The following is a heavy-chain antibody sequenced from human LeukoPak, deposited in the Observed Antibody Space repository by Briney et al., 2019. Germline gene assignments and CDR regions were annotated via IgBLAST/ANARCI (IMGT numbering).Heavy chain of an antibody. Sequence: GASVKVSCKASGYTFTGYYMHWVRQAPGQGLEWMGRINPNSGGTNYAQKFQGRVTMTRDTSISTAYMELSRLRSDDTAVYYCARSLTYYYDSSSYYPPRYWGQGTLVTVSS. CDR2: INPNSGGT. J-gene: IGHJ4*02. CDR1: GYTFTGYY. CDR3: ARSLTYYYDSSSYYPPRY. D-gene: IGHD3-22*01. V-gene: IGHV1-2*06.